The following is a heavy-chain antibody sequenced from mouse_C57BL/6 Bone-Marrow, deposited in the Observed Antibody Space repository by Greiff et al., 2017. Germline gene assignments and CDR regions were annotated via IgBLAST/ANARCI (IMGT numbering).Heavy chain of an antibody. Sequence: VKLQQPGAELVMPGASVKLSCKASGYTFTSYWMHWVKQRPGQGLEWIGEIDPSDSYTNYNQKFKGKSTLTVDKSSSTAYMQLSSLTSEDSAVYYCAREGITTVVAHFDYWGQGTTLTVSA. CDR2: IDPSDSYT. J-gene: IGHJ2*01. CDR3: AREGITTVVAHFDY. V-gene: IGHV1-69*01. D-gene: IGHD1-1*01. CDR1: GYTFTSYW.